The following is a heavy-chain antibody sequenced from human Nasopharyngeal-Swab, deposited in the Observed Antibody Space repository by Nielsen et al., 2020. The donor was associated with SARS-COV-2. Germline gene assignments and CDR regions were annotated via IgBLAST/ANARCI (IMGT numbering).Heavy chain of an antibody. V-gene: IGHV4-39*01. D-gene: IGHD3-10*01. J-gene: IGHJ6*03. Sequence: SETLSLTCTVSGGSISISSSYWGWLRSPPGKRLEWIGSIYYSGCTYYNPSPKSRVTISVDTSTTQFSLKLSSVTAADPAVYYCATMVYYYMDVWGKGTTVTVSS. CDR3: ATMVYYYMDV. CDR1: GGSISISSSY. CDR2: IYYSGCT.